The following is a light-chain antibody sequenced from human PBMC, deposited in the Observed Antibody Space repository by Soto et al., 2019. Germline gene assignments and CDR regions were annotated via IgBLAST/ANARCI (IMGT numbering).Light chain of an antibody. J-gene: IGLJ3*02. V-gene: IGLV2-11*01. CDR1: RSDV. Sequence: QSALTQPRSVSGSPGQSVAFSCTGTRSDVSWYQHHPGKAPKLIIYDVYKRPSGVPDRFSGSKSGNTASLSISGLQAEYEADYYCSSYEGSHAWVFGGGTKVTVL. CDR2: DVY. CDR3: SSYEGSHAWV.